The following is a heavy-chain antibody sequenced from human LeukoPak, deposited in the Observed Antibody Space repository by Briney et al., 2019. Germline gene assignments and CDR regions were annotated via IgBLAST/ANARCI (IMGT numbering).Heavy chain of an antibody. CDR1: RFTFSNYW. CDR3: ATDRGWRTSGYYLYYFEY. CDR2: INQHGSEK. Sequence: GGSLRLSCAASRFTFSNYWMSWVRQAPGKGLEWVANINQHGSEKYYVDSVKGRFTISRDNAENSLYLQMSSLRAEDTAVYYCATDRGWRTSGYYLYYFEYWGQGTLVTYSS. J-gene: IGHJ4*02. V-gene: IGHV3-7*01. D-gene: IGHD3-3*01.